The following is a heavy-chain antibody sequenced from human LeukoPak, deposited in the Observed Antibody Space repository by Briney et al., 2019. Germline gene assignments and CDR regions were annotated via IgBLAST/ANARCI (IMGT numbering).Heavy chain of an antibody. CDR2: INPNSGGT. V-gene: IGHV1-2*06. J-gene: IGHJ5*02. CDR1: GYTFTGYY. CDR3: ARDTAAAEVNWFDP. D-gene: IGHD6-13*01. Sequence: ASVKVSCKASGYTFTGYYMHWVRQAPGQGLEWMGRINPNSGGTNYAQKFQGRVTMTRDTSISTAYMELSRLRSDDTAVYYCARDTAAAEVNWFDPWGQGTLVTVSS.